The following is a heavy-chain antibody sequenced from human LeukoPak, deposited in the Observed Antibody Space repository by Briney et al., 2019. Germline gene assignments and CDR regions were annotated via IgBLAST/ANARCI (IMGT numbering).Heavy chain of an antibody. CDR1: GFTFSDFA. D-gene: IGHD7-27*01. CDR2: ISGRATAT. Sequence: GGSLRLSCAASGFTFSDFAMSWVRQAPGKGLEWVSAISGRATATYYADSVEGRFTISRDNSQNTLSLQMNSLTAEDTAVYYCVKDAPRYTDGLGKGFWGQGTRVTVSS. J-gene: IGHJ4*02. V-gene: IGHV3-23*01. CDR3: VKDAPRYTDGLGKGF.